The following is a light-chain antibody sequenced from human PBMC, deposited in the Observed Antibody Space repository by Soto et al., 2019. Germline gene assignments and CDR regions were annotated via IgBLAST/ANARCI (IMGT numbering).Light chain of an antibody. CDR3: LQNNGFPPT. J-gene: IGKJ1*01. CDR1: QAIRND. V-gene: IGKV1-17*01. Sequence: DIQMTQSPSSLSASVGDRVTVTCRASQAIRNDLGWYQQRPGKAPKRLIYAASSLQSGVPSRFSGSGSGTEFTPTITSLQPEDSATYYCLQNNGFPPTFGQGTKVEIK. CDR2: AAS.